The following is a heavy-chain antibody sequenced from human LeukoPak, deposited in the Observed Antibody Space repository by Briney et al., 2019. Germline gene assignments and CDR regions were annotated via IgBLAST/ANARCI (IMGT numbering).Heavy chain of an antibody. CDR1: GYTFTSYY. CDR2: INPSGGST. CDR3: ARAPYPRGQYSNQSGRGTFDY. Sequence: GASVKVSCKASGYTFTSYYMHWVRQAPGQGLEWMGIINPSGGSTSYAQKFQGRVTMTRDTSTSTVYMELSSLRSEDTAVYYCARAPYPRGQYSNQSGRGTFDYWGQGTLVTVSS. D-gene: IGHD6-13*01. J-gene: IGHJ4*02. V-gene: IGHV1-46*01.